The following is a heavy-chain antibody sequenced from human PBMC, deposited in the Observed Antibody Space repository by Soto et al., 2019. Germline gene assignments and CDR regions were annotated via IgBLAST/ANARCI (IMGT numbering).Heavy chain of an antibody. Sequence: PSETLSLTCTASGGSIDMGDYYWSWIRQPPGKGLEWIGSVYYSGTTNYNPFLMSRVTLSLDKSKNQFSLKMNSVTAADTAVYYCARAAIAPPNYFDTWGQGTRVTLSS. CDR2: VYYSGTT. CDR3: ARAAIAPPNYFDT. V-gene: IGHV4-61*08. J-gene: IGHJ5*02. CDR1: GGSIDMGDYY. D-gene: IGHD4-4*01.